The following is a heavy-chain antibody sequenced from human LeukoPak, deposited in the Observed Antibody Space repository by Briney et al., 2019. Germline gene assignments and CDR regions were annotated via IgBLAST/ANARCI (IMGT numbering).Heavy chain of an antibody. CDR2: IVVGSGNT. D-gene: IGHD3-22*01. CDR1: GFTFTSSA. J-gene: IGHJ5*02. CDR3: AAESSSGFFDWFDP. V-gene: IGHV1-58*01. Sequence: EASVKVSCKASGFTFTSSAVQWVRQARGQRLKWIGWIVVGSGNTNYAQKFKERVTITRDMSTSTAYMELSSLRSEDTAVYYCAAESSSGFFDWFDPWGQGTLVTVSS.